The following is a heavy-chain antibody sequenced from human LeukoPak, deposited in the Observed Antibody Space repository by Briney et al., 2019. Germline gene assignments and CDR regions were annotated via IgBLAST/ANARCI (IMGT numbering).Heavy chain of an antibody. CDR3: AKDKWARELRLPAYYMDV. Sequence: PGGSLRLSCAASGFTFDDYTMHWVRQAPGKGLEWVSLISWDGGSTYYADSVKGRFTISRDNSKNSLYLQMNSLRTEDTALYYCAKDKWARELRLPAYYMDVWGKGTTVTVSS. D-gene: IGHD1-26*01. V-gene: IGHV3-43*01. CDR1: GFTFDDYT. CDR2: ISWDGGST. J-gene: IGHJ6*03.